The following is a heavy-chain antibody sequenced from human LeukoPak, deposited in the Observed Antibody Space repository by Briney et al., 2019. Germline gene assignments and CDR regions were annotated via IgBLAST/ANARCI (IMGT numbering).Heavy chain of an antibody. J-gene: IGHJ4*02. D-gene: IGHD5-18*01. CDR1: GFTFSSYA. Sequence: GGSLRLSCAASGFTFSSYAMSWVRQAPGKGLEWVSAISGSGGSTYYADSVKGRFTISRDNSNNPLYLQMNSLRAEDTAVYYCAKGSGDTAMGQRDYWGQGALVTVSS. CDR2: ISGSGGST. V-gene: IGHV3-23*01. CDR3: AKGSGDTAMGQRDY.